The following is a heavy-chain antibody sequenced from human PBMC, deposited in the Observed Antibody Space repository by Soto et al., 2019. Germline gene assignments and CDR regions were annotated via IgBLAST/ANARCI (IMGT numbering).Heavy chain of an antibody. J-gene: IGHJ4*02. D-gene: IGHD6-19*01. CDR2: INHSGST. Sequence: QVQLQQWGAGLLKPSETLSLTCAVYGGSFSGYYWSWIRQPPGKGLGWIGEINHSGSTNYNPSLKSRVTISVDTSKNQFALKLSSVTAADTAVYYCARGTQQWLVRGAHFYYWGQGTLVTVSS. CDR3: ARGTQQWLVRGAHFYY. V-gene: IGHV4-34*01. CDR1: GGSFSGYY.